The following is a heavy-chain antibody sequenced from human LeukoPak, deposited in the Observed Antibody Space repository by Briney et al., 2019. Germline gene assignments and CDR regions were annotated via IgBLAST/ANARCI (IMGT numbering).Heavy chain of an antibody. J-gene: IGHJ4*02. D-gene: IGHD3-10*01. CDR2: ISYDGSNK. V-gene: IGHV3-30*18. CDR3: AKELGD. Sequence: GRSLRFSCAASGFTFSSYGMDGVRQAPGQGLEWGAVISYDGSNKYYADSVKGRFTISRDNSKNTLYLQMNSLRAEDTAVYYCAKELGDWGQGTLVTVSS. CDR1: GFTFSSYG.